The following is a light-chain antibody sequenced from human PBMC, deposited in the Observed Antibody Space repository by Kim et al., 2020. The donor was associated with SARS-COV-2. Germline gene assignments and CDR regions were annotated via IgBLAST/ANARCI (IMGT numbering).Light chain of an antibody. CDR3: QQSYITPFT. CDR2: AAS. CDR1: QSISSQ. J-gene: IGKJ3*01. V-gene: IGKV1-39*01. Sequence: AAVGDRVNITGRTTQSISSQLNWYQQKPGRAPKLLISAASTLQGGVPSRFSGSGSETDFTLTISSLQPEDFATYFCQQSYITPFTFGPGNKVDIK.